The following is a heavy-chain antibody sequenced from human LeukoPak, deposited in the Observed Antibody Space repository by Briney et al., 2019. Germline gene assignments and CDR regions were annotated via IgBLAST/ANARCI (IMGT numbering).Heavy chain of an antibody. CDR2: IRSKDYGGTS. CDR1: GFIFGDYG. Sequence: GGSLRLSCEASGFIFGDYGMSWVRQAPGKGLEWVGVIRSKDYGGTSEYAASVKGRFTISRDDSKRIVNLQMNSLRTEDTAVYFCTSLGGNYDFWTILWGRGILLSVSS. J-gene: IGHJ2*01. D-gene: IGHD3-3*01. V-gene: IGHV3-49*04. CDR3: TSLGGNYDFWTIL.